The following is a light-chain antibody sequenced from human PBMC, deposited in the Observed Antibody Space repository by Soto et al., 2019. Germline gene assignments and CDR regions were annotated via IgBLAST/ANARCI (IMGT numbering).Light chain of an antibody. V-gene: IGKV4-1*01. CDR2: WAS. Sequence: DIVMTQSPDSLAVSLGERATINCKSSQSVLYSSNNKNYLAWYQQKPGQPPKLLIYWASNRESGVPDRLSGSGSGTDFTLTISSLQAEDVAVYYCQQYYITPWTFGQGTKVDI. CDR3: QQYYITPWT. J-gene: IGKJ1*01. CDR1: QSVLYSSNNKNY.